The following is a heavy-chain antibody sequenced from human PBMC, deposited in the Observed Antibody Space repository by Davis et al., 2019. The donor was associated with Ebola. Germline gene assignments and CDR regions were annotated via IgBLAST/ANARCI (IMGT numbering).Heavy chain of an antibody. CDR1: GFTFSDYY. J-gene: IGHJ5*01. CDR3: ARGRTVTNNWFDS. CDR2: IEGDGTTK. Sequence: HTGGSLRLSCAASGFTFSDYYMSWIRQAPGKGLEWVSRIEGDGTTKTYADSVKGRFTISRDNAKNTVYLQMSNLRADDTAVHYCARGRTVTNNWFDSWGRGTLVTVSP. V-gene: IGHV3-74*01. D-gene: IGHD4-17*01.